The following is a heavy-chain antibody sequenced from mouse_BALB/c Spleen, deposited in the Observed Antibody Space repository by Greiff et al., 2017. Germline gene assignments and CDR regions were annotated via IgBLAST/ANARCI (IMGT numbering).Heavy chain of an antibody. CDR3: TREGDGNLYYAMDY. V-gene: IGHV1-5*01. Sequence: EVMLVESGTVLARPGASVKMSCKASGYSFTSYWMHWVKQRPGQGLEWIGAIYPGNSDTSYNQKFKGKAKLTAVTSASTAYMELSSLTNEDSAVYYCTREGDGNLYYAMDYWGQGTSVTVSS. CDR2: IYPGNSDT. J-gene: IGHJ4*01. D-gene: IGHD2-1*01. CDR1: GYSFTSYW.